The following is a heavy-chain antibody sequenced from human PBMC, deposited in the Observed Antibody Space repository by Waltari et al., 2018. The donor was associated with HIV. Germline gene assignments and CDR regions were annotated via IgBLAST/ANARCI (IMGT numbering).Heavy chain of an antibody. CDR1: GYTFTAYY. Sequence: QVQLVQSGAEVTKPGASVRVSCKASGYTFTAYYLHWVRQAPGQGLEWMGWINPKNGGTKFAQKFQDWVTMTTDTSITTAYLGLSSLRSDDTAVYYCARRKSETTGPFESWGQGTLVTVSS. J-gene: IGHJ4*02. V-gene: IGHV1-2*04. D-gene: IGHD4-17*01. CDR3: ARRKSETTGPFES. CDR2: INPKNGGT.